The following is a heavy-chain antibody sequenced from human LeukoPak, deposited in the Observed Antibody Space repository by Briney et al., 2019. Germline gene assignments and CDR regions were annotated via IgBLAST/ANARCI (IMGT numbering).Heavy chain of an antibody. Sequence: GSLRLSCAASGFTFSILDMGWVRQPPGKGLEWIGEISHSGSTKYHPSLKSRVTISVDTSKNQFSLKVTSVTAADTAVYYCAKSLYDEGHWGQGNLVTVSS. CDR3: AKSLYDEGH. CDR2: ISHSGST. J-gene: IGHJ4*02. CDR1: GFTFSILD. D-gene: IGHD3-22*01. V-gene: IGHV4-34*08.